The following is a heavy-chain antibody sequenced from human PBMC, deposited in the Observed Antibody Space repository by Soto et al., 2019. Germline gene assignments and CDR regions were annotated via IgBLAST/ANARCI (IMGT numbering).Heavy chain of an antibody. D-gene: IGHD2-2*01. CDR2: ISYDGSNK. CDR3: ANSGYQLLWIGYFDY. CDR1: GFTFSSYG. Sequence: QVQLVESGGGVVQPGRSLRLSCAASGFTFSSYGMHWVRQAPGKGLEWVAVISYDGSNKYYADSVKGRFTISRDNSKNTLYLQMNSLRAEDTAVYYCANSGYQLLWIGYFDYWGQGTLVTVSS. V-gene: IGHV3-30*18. J-gene: IGHJ4*02.